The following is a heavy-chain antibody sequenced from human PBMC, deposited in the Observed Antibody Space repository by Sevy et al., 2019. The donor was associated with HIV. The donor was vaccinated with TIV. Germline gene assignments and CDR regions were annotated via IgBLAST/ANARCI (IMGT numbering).Heavy chain of an antibody. CDR3: ATYHCPGGICQGFDY. Sequence: WETLSLTCTVSGDSITTYYWGWIRRPPGKGLEWIGFVQYTGRTNGNPSLKSRITISGDTSKNEFSLRRTSVTAADTAVYYWATYHCPGGICQGFDYWGQGILVTVSS. J-gene: IGHJ4*02. CDR2: VQYTGRT. CDR1: GDSITTYY. D-gene: IGHD2-8*02. V-gene: IGHV4-59*12.